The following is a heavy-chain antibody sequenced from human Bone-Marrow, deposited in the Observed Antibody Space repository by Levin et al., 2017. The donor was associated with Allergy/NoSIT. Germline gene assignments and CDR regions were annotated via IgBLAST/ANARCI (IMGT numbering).Heavy chain of an antibody. Sequence: PGGSLRLSCVASGFKFDDYAMHWVRQAPGKGLEWVTGISWNSATIAYADSVRGRFTISRDNARNSLYLQMNSLRADDTAFYYCTRDMGEGPDSSAWWGGSQHWGQGTLVTVSS. CDR1: GFKFDDYA. J-gene: IGHJ1*01. CDR3: TRDMGEGPDSSAWWGGSQH. CDR2: ISWNSATI. V-gene: IGHV3-9*01. D-gene: IGHD6-19*01.